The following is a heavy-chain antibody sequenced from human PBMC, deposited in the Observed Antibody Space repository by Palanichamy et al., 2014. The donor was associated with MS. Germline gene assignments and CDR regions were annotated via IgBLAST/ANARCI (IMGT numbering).Heavy chain of an antibody. CDR3: ARVDVSISHYGMDV. Sequence: EVQLVESGGGLVQPGGSLRLSCAASGFTFSSYWMSWVRQAPGKGLEWVANIKPDGSERYYVDSVKGRFIISRDNAKNSLYLQMNSLRAEDTALYFCARVDVSISHYGMDVWGQGTTVTVSS. V-gene: IGHV3-7*03. CDR1: GFTFSSYW. D-gene: IGHD6-6*01. J-gene: IGHJ6*02. CDR2: IKPDGSER.